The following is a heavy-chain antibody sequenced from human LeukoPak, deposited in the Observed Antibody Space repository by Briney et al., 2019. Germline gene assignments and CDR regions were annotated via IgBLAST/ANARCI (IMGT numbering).Heavy chain of an antibody. CDR1: GYTFTRYA. CDR3: ARPYCSGGDCLQYFDL. Sequence: GASVKVSCKASGYTFTRYAMHWVRQAPGQRLEWMGWINAGNGNTKYSQKFQGRVTMTRSTSISTAYMELSSLRSEDTAVYYCARPYCSGGDCLQYFDLWGRGTLITVSS. J-gene: IGHJ2*01. D-gene: IGHD2-15*01. V-gene: IGHV1-3*01. CDR2: INAGNGNT.